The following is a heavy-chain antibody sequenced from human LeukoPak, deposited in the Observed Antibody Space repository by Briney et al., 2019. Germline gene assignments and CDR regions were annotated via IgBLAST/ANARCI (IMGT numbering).Heavy chain of an antibody. D-gene: IGHD5-12*01. CDR1: GYTFTSYA. V-gene: IGHV1-3*01. CDR3: ARLARGYSGYDFYYFGY. CDR2: INAGNGNT. J-gene: IGHJ4*02. Sequence: GASVKVSCKASGYTFTSYAMHWVRQAPGQRLEWMGWINAGNGNTKYSQKFQGRVTITRDTSASTAYMELSSLRSEDTAVYYCARLARGYSGYDFYYFGYWGQGTLVTVSS.